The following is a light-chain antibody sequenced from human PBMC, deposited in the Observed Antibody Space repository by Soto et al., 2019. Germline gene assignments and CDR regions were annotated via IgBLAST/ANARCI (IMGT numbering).Light chain of an antibody. CDR1: SSNVGGYNY. V-gene: IGLV2-8*01. CDR3: SSWTGNNFVV. J-gene: IGLJ2*01. CDR2: EVT. Sequence: QSVLTQPPSASGSPGQSVTISCTGTSSNVGGYNYVSWYQQHPGKAPKLMIYEVTKRPSGVPDRVSGSKSGSTASLTVSGLQAEDEADYYCSSWTGNNFVVFGGGTKVTVL.